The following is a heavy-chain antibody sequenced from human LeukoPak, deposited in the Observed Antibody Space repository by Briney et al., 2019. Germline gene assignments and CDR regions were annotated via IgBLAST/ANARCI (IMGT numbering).Heavy chain of an antibody. Sequence: ASVKVSCKASGYIFTSYAMHWVRQAPGQRLEWMGWINAGNGNTKYSQKFQGRVTITRDTSATTVYMELSSLRSEDTAVYYCARDIDRVYNWFDPWGQGTLVTVSS. D-gene: IGHD6-13*01. CDR1: GYIFTSYA. CDR3: ARDIDRVYNWFDP. J-gene: IGHJ5*02. CDR2: INAGNGNT. V-gene: IGHV1-3*01.